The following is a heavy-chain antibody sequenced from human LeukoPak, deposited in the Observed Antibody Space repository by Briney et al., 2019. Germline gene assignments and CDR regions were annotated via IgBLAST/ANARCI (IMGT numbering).Heavy chain of an antibody. D-gene: IGHD6-6*01. J-gene: IGHJ3*02. CDR2: IYHSGST. CDR1: GYSISSGYY. CDR3: AREYLIIAFSWQLASNDAFDI. Sequence: SETLSLTCTVSGYSISSGYYWGWIRQPPGKGLEWIGSIYHSGSTYYNPSLKSRVTISVDTSKNQFSLKLSSVTAADTAVYYCAREYLIIAFSWQLASNDAFDIWGQGTMVTVSS. V-gene: IGHV4-38-2*02.